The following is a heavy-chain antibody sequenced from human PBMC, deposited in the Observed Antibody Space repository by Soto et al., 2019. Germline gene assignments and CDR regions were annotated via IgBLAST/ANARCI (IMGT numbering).Heavy chain of an antibody. CDR1: GFTVSSNY. CDR2: IYSGGST. CDR3: ARDSLYDSSGYPGG. J-gene: IGHJ4*02. D-gene: IGHD3-22*01. Sequence: VQLVETGGGLIQPGGSLRLSCAASGFTVSSNYMSWVRQAPGKGLEWVSVIYSGGSTYYADSVKGRFTISRDNSKNTLYLQMNSLRAEDTAVYYCARDSLYDSSGYPGGWGQGTLVTVSS. V-gene: IGHV3-53*02.